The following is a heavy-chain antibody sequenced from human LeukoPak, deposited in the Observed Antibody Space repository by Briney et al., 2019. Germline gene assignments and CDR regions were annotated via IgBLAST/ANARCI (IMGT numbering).Heavy chain of an antibody. CDR3: ARVEYSSSFYVDV. D-gene: IGHD6-6*01. V-gene: IGHV4-34*01. Sequence: SETLSLTCAVYGGSFSGYYWSWIRQPPGKGLEWIGEINHSGSTNYNPSLKSRVTISVDTSKNQFSLKLSSVTAADTAVYYCARVEYSSSFYVDVWGKGTTVTVSS. J-gene: IGHJ6*03. CDR1: GGSFSGYY. CDR2: INHSGST.